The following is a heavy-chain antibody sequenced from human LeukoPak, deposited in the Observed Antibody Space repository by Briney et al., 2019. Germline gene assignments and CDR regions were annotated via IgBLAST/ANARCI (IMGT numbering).Heavy chain of an antibody. CDR3: AKDGGNYYDTGGSYLMRSYMDV. CDR2: ISSSGSTI. D-gene: IGHD3-22*01. V-gene: IGHV3-48*03. J-gene: IGHJ6*03. Sequence: SGGSLRLSCAASGFTFSSYEMNWVRQAPGKGLEWVSYISSSGSTIYYADSVKGRFTISRDNAKNSLYLQMNSLRAEDTAVYYCAKDGGNYYDTGGSYLMRSYMDVWGKGTTVTVSS. CDR1: GFTFSSYE.